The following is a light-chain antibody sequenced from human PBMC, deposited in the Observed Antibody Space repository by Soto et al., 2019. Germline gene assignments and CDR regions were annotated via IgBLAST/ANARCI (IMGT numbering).Light chain of an antibody. CDR3: QQAYISLLS. V-gene: IGKV1-39*01. J-gene: IGKJ4*01. CDR1: QNIRSY. Sequence: DIQMTQSPSSLSASIGDRVTITCRASQNIRSYLNWYQQKPGKAPKLLIYSASTLRSGVPSRFSGSGSGTGFTLTISALQPEDFGSYYCQQAYISLLSFGGGTKIEIK. CDR2: SAS.